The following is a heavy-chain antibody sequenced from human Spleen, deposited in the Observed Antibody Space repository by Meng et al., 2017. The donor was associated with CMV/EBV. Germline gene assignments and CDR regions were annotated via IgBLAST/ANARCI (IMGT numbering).Heavy chain of an antibody. Sequence: ASVKVSCKASGYTFTSYGISWVRQAPGQGLEWMGWISAYNGNTNYAQKLQGRVTMTTDTSTSTAYMELRSLRSDDTAVYYCARVIPRNIAARWYFDYWGQGTLVTVSS. CDR2: ISAYNGNT. D-gene: IGHD6-6*01. V-gene: IGHV1-18*01. CDR3: ARVIPRNIAARWYFDY. J-gene: IGHJ4*02. CDR1: GYTFTSYG.